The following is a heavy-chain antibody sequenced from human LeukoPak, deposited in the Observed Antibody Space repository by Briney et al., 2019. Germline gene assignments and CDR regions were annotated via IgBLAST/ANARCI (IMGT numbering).Heavy chain of an antibody. J-gene: IGHJ5*02. Sequence: PSQTLSLTCSVSGGSVSSGGYYWNWIRQHPGKGLEWIGYIYYSGSTYYNPSLKSRVTISLDTSKSQFSLTLSSVTVADTAVYYCARGPPYYDSWGQGTLVTVSS. CDR2: IYYSGST. CDR1: GGSVSSGGYY. V-gene: IGHV4-31*03. CDR3: ARGPPYYDS. D-gene: IGHD3-3*01.